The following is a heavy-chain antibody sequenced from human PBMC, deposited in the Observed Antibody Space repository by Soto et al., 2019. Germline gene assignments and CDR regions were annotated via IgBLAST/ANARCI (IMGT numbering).Heavy chain of an antibody. Sequence: PSQTLSLTCAISGDSVSTNSGAWNWIRQSPSRGLEWLGRTFYRSRWYSDYADSVKGRININSDTSKNQFSLQLSSVTPEDTAVYYCARAGSTMYRLHHPFDYWGQGPMVTAPQ. CDR2: TFYRSRWYS. CDR3: ARAGSTMYRLHHPFDY. D-gene: IGHD3-9*01. CDR1: GDSVSTNSGA. V-gene: IGHV6-1*01. J-gene: IGHJ4*02.